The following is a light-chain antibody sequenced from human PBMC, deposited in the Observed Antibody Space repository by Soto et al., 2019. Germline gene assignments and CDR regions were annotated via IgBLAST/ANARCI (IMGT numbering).Light chain of an antibody. CDR1: QGISNY. Sequence: DIPMTQSPSSLSASVGDRVTITCRASQGISNYLAWYQKKPGKVPKLLIYAASTLQTGVPSRFSGSGSETDFTLTISSPQPEDVATYYWQKYNSAPWTFGQGPKVEIK. V-gene: IGKV1-27*01. CDR2: AAS. CDR3: QKYNSAPWT. J-gene: IGKJ1*01.